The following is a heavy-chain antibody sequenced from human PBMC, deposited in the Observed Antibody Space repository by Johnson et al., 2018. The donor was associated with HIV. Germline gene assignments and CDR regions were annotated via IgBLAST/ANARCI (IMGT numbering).Heavy chain of an antibody. CDR3: AKASDAFDI. CDR2: IKQDGSEK. J-gene: IGHJ3*02. CDR1: GFTFSSYW. V-gene: IGHV3-7*01. Sequence: VQLVESGGGLVQPGGSLRLSCAASGFTFSSYWMNWVRQAPGKGLEWVASIKQDGSEKYYVDFVKGRFTISRDNAKNSLYLQMNSLRAEDTAVYYCAKASDAFDIWGQGTMVTVSS.